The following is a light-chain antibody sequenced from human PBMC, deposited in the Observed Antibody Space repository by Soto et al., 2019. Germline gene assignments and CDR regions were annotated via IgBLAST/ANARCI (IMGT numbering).Light chain of an antibody. CDR2: EVS. Sequence: QSALTQPASVSGSPGQSITISCTGTSSDVGGYDFVSWYRHHPGKAPKLIISEVSNRPSGVSNRFSGSKSGNTASLTISGLQAEAEADYYCSSYTTTTTRLVFGVGTQLTVL. CDR3: SSYTTTTTRLV. V-gene: IGLV2-14*01. CDR1: SSDVGGYDF. J-gene: IGLJ3*02.